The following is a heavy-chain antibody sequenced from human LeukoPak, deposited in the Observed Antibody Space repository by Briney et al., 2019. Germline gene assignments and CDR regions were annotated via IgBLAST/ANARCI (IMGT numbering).Heavy chain of an antibody. Sequence: GGSLRLSCAASGFTLSSYSMNWVRQAPGKGLEWVSSISSSGDYIYYADSLKDRFTISKDNAKNSLYLHMNSLRAEDTAVYYCARVIDYYDSSGFGYWGQGTLVTVSS. J-gene: IGHJ4*02. CDR2: ISSSGDYI. V-gene: IGHV3-21*01. CDR3: ARVIDYYDSSGFGY. D-gene: IGHD3-22*01. CDR1: GFTLSSYS.